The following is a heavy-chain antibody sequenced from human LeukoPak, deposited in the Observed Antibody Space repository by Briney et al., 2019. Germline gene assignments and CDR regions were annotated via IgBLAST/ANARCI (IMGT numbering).Heavy chain of an antibody. D-gene: IGHD3-16*01. Sequence: SETLSLTCTVSGGSISSGDYYWSWIRQPPGKGLEWIGYIYYSGSTYYNPSLKSRVTISVDTSKNQFSLKLSSVTAADTAVYYCARGEMITFPRGFDYWGQRTLVTVSS. CDR1: GGSISSGDYY. CDR3: ARGEMITFPRGFDY. CDR2: IYYSGST. V-gene: IGHV4-30-4*01. J-gene: IGHJ4*02.